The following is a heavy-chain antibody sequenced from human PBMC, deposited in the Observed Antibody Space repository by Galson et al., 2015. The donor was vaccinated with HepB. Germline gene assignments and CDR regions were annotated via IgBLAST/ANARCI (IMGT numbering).Heavy chain of an antibody. V-gene: IGHV3-30-3*01. D-gene: IGHD6-19*01. CDR1: GFTFSSYA. CDR3: ARDRIAVAGPNWFDP. CDR2: ISYDGSNK. J-gene: IGHJ5*02. Sequence: SLRLSCAASGFTFSSYAMHWVRQAPGKGLEWVAVISYDGSNKYYADSVKGRFTISRDNSKNTLYLQMNSLRAEDTAVYYCARDRIAVAGPNWFDPWGQGTLVTVSS.